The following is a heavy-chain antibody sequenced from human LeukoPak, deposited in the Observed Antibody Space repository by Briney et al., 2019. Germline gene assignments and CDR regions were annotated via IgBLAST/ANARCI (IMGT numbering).Heavy chain of an antibody. Sequence: SETLSLTCTVSGGSISSYYWSWIRQPPGKGLEWIGYIYYSGSTNYNPSLKSRVTISVDRSKNQFSLKLSSVTAADTAVYYCARESVPAAMVDYWGQGTLVTVSS. V-gene: IGHV4-59*12. CDR3: ARESVPAAMVDY. J-gene: IGHJ4*02. CDR1: GGSISSYY. CDR2: IYYSGST. D-gene: IGHD2-2*01.